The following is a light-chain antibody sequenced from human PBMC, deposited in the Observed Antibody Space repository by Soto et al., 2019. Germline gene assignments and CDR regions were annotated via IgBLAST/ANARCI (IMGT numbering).Light chain of an antibody. V-gene: IGKV3D-20*01. Sequence: EIVLTQTPATLSLSPGERATLSCGASQSVSSGYIAWYQQKPGLAPRLLIFDASRRATGIPDRFSGSGSGTDFTLTISTLEPEDFAVYYCQRYGTSPQTFGQGTKV. CDR1: QSVSSGY. J-gene: IGKJ1*01. CDR2: DAS. CDR3: QRYGTSPQT.